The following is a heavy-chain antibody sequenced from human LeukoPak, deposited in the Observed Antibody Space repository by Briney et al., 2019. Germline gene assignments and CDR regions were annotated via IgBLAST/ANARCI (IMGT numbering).Heavy chain of an antibody. CDR2: INPNSGGT. CDR3: AIRPPNIVVVPADGMDV. CDR1: GYTFTGYY. D-gene: IGHD2-2*01. V-gene: IGHV1-2*02. J-gene: IGHJ6*02. Sequence: ASVKVSCKASGYTFTGYYMHWVRQAPGQGLEWMGWINPNSGGTNYAQKFQGRVTMTRDTSISTAYMELSRLRSDDTAVYYCAIRPPNIVVVPADGMDVWGQGTTVTVSS.